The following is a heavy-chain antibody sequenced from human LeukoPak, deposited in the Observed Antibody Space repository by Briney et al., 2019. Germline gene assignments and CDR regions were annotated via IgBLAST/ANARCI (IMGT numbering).Heavy chain of an antibody. CDR2: ISAYNGKT. J-gene: IGHJ4*02. CDR1: GYTFTSYG. Sequence: GASVKVSCKASGYTFTSYGLNWVRQAPGQGLEWMGWISAYNGKTNYAQMSQGRVTVTTDTSTSTAYMELRSLRSDDTAVYYCAREGNYYDSTGYYSFPYWGQGTLVTVSS. V-gene: IGHV1-18*01. CDR3: AREGNYYDSTGYYSFPY. D-gene: IGHD3-22*01.